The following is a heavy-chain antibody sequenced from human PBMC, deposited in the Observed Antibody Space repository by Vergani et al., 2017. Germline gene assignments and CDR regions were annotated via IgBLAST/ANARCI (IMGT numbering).Heavy chain of an antibody. CDR1: GYTFTGYY. D-gene: IGHD5-18*01. CDR3: ARVGYSYGLDY. Sequence: QVQLVQSGAEVKKPGASVKVSCKASGYTFTGYYMHWVRQAPGQGLEWMGWINTNTGNPTYAQGFTGRFVFSLDTSVSTAYLQISSLKDEDTAVYYCARVGYSYGLDYWGQGTLVTVSS. J-gene: IGHJ4*02. CDR2: INTNTGNP. V-gene: IGHV7-4-1*02.